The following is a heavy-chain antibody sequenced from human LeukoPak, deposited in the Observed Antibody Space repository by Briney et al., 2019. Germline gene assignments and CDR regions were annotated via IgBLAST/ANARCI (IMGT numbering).Heavy chain of an antibody. V-gene: IGHV3-7*01. CDR1: GFTFSSYW. Sequence: PGGSLRLSCAASGFTFSSYWMSWVRQAPGKGLEWVANIKQDGSEKYYVDSVKGQFTISRDNAKNSLYLQMNSLRAEDTALYYCARDGSSSWYPFDYWGQGTLVTVSS. CDR3: ARDGSSSWYPFDY. J-gene: IGHJ4*02. D-gene: IGHD6-13*01. CDR2: IKQDGSEK.